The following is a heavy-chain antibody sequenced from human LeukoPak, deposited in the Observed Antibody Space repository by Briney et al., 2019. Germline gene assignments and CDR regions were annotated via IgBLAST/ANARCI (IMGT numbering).Heavy chain of an antibody. CDR1: GFTFSSYG. D-gene: IGHD3-22*01. Sequence: GGSLRLSCAASGFTFSSYGMHWVRQAPGKGLEWVAVIWYDGSNKYYADSVKGRFTISRDNSKNTLYLQMNSLRAEDTAVYYCARDAYYDSSGYLGAFDIWGQGTMVTVSS. J-gene: IGHJ3*02. V-gene: IGHV3-30*19. CDR3: ARDAYYDSSGYLGAFDI. CDR2: IWYDGSNK.